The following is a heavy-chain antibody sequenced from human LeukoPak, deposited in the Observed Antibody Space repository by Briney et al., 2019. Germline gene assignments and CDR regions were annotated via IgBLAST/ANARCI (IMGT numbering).Heavy chain of an antibody. Sequence: ASVKVSCKASGYRFISDYIHWVRQAPGQGPEWLGWMHAGNGNRRYPEKFEGRVTMTRDTSSNTAYMDLTSLRSDDTAVYYCAREGSYCVGGDCYSFDFWGQGTLVTVSS. V-gene: IGHV1-2*02. CDR1: GYRFISDY. J-gene: IGHJ4*02. D-gene: IGHD2-21*02. CDR3: AREGSYCVGGDCYSFDF. CDR2: MHAGNGNR.